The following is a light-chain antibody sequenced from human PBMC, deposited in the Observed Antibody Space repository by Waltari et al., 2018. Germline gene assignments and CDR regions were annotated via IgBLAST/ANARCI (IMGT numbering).Light chain of an antibody. Sequence: QSALTQPASVSGSPGQSITISCTGTSSDVGGYNYVSWYQQHPGKAPKLMIYDVSKRPSGVSNRFCGSKSGNTASLTISGLQAEDEADYYCSSYTSSSTPEVFGGGTKLTVL. V-gene: IGLV2-14*01. CDR3: SSYTSSSTPEV. J-gene: IGLJ3*02. CDR1: SSDVGGYNY. CDR2: DVS.